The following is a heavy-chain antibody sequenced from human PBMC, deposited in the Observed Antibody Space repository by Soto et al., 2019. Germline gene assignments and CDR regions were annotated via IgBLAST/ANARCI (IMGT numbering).Heavy chain of an antibody. J-gene: IGHJ6*02. Sequence: PSETLSLTCAVYGGSFSGYYWSWIRQPPGKGLEWIGEINHSGSTNYNPSLKSRVTISVDTSKNQFSLKLSSVTAADTAVYYCARERRRYRYGDYGFGYYYGMDVWGQGTTVTVSS. CDR3: ARERRRYRYGDYGFGYYYGMDV. V-gene: IGHV4-34*01. CDR1: GGSFSGYY. D-gene: IGHD4-17*01. CDR2: INHSGST.